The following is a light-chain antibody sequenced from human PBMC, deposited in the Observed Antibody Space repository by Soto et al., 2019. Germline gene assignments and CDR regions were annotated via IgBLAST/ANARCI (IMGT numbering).Light chain of an antibody. V-gene: IGKV1-39*01. CDR2: GAK. Sequence: IQMTQSPSFLSASVLDRVTITCRSSQAISNYLNWYQQRPGNAPNLLIFGAKTLQSGVPSRFSGSGYGTDFTLTITTLQPEDVGIYYCQQCHATPLTFGQGTRLEI. J-gene: IGKJ5*01. CDR1: QAISNY. CDR3: QQCHATPLT.